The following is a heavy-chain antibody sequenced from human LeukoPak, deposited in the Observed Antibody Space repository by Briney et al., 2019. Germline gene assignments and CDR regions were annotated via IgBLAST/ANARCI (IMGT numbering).Heavy chain of an antibody. CDR2: ISSSGSTI. CDR3: ARDFLSRERWFGESPDYYYGMDV. J-gene: IGHJ6*02. CDR1: GFTFSDYY. V-gene: IGHV3-11*01. Sequence: GGSLRLSCAASGFTFSDYYMSWIRQAPGKGLEWVSYISSSGSTIYYADSVKGRFTISRDNAKNSLYLQMNSLRAEDAAVYYCARDFLSRERWFGESPDYYYGMDVWGQGTTVTVSS. D-gene: IGHD3-10*01.